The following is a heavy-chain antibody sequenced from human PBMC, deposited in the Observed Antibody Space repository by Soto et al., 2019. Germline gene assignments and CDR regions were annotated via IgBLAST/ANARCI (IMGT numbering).Heavy chain of an antibody. J-gene: IGHJ4*02. CDR1: GGSISSYY. CDR2: IYYSGST. V-gene: IGHV4-59*01. Sequence: SETLSLTCTVSGGSISSYYWSWIRQPPGKGLEWIGYIYYSGSTNYNPSLKSRVTISVDTPKNQFSLKLSSVTAADTAVYYCAGYSGYDSKIDNWGQGTLLTVSS. D-gene: IGHD5-12*01. CDR3: AGYSGYDSKIDN.